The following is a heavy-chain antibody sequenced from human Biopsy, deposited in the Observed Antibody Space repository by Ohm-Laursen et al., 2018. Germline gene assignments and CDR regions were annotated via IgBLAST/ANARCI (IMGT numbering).Heavy chain of an antibody. CDR2: VSYTGST. D-gene: IGHD4-23*01. CDR1: GDSISSYY. CDR3: ARGSNDFGGLYFPR. Sequence: GTLSLTCTVSGDSISSYYWSWIRQPPGKGLEWIGYVSYTGSTDYNASLKSRVTISVDTSRNHFSLRLSSLTAADTAVYYCARGSNDFGGLYFPRWGQGTLLTVSS. V-gene: IGHV4-59*01. J-gene: IGHJ4*02.